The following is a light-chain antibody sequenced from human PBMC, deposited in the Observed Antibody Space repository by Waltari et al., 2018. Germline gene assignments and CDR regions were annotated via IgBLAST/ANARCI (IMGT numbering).Light chain of an antibody. CDR2: EDD. CDR3: QSYDTNNQV. Sequence: NFMLTQPHSVSESPGETVTISCTRSSGNIASNFVQRYQLRPCTAPTTVIYEDDQRPSGVPDRFSGSIDSSSNSASLTISGLKTEDEADYYCQSYDTNNQVFGGGTKLTVL. V-gene: IGLV6-57*03. J-gene: IGLJ2*01. CDR1: SGNIASNF.